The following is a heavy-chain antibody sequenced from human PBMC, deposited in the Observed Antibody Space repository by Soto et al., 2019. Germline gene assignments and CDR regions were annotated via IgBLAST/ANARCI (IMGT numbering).Heavy chain of an antibody. Sequence: PSETLSLTCAVYGGSLSGYYWSWIRQPPWKGLEWIGEINHSGNTNYNPSLKSRVTISLDTSKNQFSLKLSSVTAADTAVYYCARVTYYHGSGSYNYFDHWGQGTLVTVSS. D-gene: IGHD3-10*01. CDR3: ARVTYYHGSGSYNYFDH. V-gene: IGHV4-34*01. J-gene: IGHJ4*02. CDR2: INHSGNT. CDR1: GGSLSGYY.